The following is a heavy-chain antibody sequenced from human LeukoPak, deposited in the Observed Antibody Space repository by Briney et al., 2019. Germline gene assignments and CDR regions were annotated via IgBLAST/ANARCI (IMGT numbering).Heavy chain of an antibody. CDR3: ARRTDY. CDR2: IYSSGRT. V-gene: IGHV4-4*07. Sequence: SETLSLTCTVSGGSMNNYYWNWIRQPAGKGLEWIGHIYSSGRTNYNPSLKSRVTMSIDTSKNQFFLKLSSVTAADTAVYSCARRTDYWGQGTLVTVSS. D-gene: IGHD1-14*01. CDR1: GGSMNNYY. J-gene: IGHJ4*02.